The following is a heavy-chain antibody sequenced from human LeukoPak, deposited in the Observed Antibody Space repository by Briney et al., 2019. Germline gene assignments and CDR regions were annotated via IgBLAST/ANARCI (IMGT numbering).Heavy chain of an antibody. Sequence: SETLSLTCTVSGGSISSSSYYWGWIRQPPGKGLEWIGSIYYSGSTYYNPSLKSRVTISVDTSKNQFSLKLSSVTAADTAVYYCARHQTQANWGGGPYYYFDYWGQGTLVTVSS. CDR2: IYYSGST. J-gene: IGHJ4*02. CDR1: GGSISSSSYY. V-gene: IGHV4-39*01. CDR3: ARHQTQANWGGGPYYYFDY. D-gene: IGHD7-27*01.